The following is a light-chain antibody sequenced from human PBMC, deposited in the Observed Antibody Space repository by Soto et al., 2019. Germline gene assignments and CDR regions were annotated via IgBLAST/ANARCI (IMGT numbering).Light chain of an antibody. V-gene: IGKV4-1*01. CDR3: QQYYYTPLT. J-gene: IGKJ4*01. CDR1: QSVLYNSTNKNY. Sequence: DIEMTQSPDSLAVSLGERATINCKSSQSVLYNSTNKNYLAWYQQRVGQPPKLLIYWASTRESGVPDRFSGSGFGTDFTLTISSLQAEDVALYYCQQYYYTPLTFGGGTKVEIK. CDR2: WAS.